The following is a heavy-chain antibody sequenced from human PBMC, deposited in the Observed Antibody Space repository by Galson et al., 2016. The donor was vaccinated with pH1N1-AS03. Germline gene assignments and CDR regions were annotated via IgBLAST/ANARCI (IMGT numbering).Heavy chain of an antibody. D-gene: IGHD3-10*01. CDR2: IFWDDDK. J-gene: IGHJ4*02. CDR1: GFSLTTTGMG. CDR3: AHMGPHSSGSVNYFPLDF. Sequence: PALVKPTQTLTLTCTFSGFSLTTTGMGVAWIRQPSGKALEWLALIFWDDDKRYSPSLKTRLTITKDTSKNQVVLTVTDAVPLDTATYYCAHMGPHSSGSVNYFPLDFRGQGTLVTVSS. V-gene: IGHV2-5*02.